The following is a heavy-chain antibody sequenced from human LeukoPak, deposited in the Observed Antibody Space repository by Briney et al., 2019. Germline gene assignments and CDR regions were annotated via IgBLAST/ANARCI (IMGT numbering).Heavy chain of an antibody. CDR3: ARQVTFGYAFAYYFDY. Sequence: PSETLSLTCTVSGGSISNYYWGWIRQPPGKGLEWIGNIHNSESTYYNPSLKSRVTMSVDTSKNQFSLKLSSVTAADTAVYYCARQVTFGYAFAYYFDYWGQGSLVTVSS. J-gene: IGHJ4*02. CDR1: GGSISNYY. CDR2: IHNSEST. D-gene: IGHD3-9*01. V-gene: IGHV4-59*04.